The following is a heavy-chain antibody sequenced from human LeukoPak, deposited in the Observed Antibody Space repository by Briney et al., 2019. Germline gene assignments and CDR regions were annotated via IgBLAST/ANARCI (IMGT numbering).Heavy chain of an antibody. J-gene: IGHJ3*02. CDR1: GFTFSSYW. CDR2: IKDDGSEV. V-gene: IGHV3-7*01. CDR3: AREGGSYYLGAFDI. D-gene: IGHD1-26*01. Sequence: PGGSLRLSCAASGFTFSSYWMTWVRQAPGKGLEWVSHIKDDGSEVSSVDSVKGRFTISRDNAKNSLYLEMNSLRVEDTAVYYCAREGGSYYLGAFDIWGQGTMVTVPS.